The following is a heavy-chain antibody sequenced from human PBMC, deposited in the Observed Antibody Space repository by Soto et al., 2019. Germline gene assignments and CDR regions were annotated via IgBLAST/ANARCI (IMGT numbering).Heavy chain of an antibody. CDR1: GFTFSSYW. CDR2: ISSDGSST. D-gene: IGHD6-19*01. CDR3: ARAQAVAGTGGYY. J-gene: IGHJ4*02. Sequence: PGGSLRLSCAASGFTFSSYWMHWVRQAPGEGLVWVSRISSDGSSTSYADSVKGRFTISRDNAKNTVYLQMNSLRAEDTAVYYCARAQAVAGTGGYYWGQGTVVTVSS. V-gene: IGHV3-74*01.